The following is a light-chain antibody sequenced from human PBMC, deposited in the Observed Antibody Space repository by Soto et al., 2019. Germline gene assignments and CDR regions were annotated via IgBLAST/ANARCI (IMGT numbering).Light chain of an antibody. CDR1: QSITRN. CDR2: GAS. Sequence: VVTLSPASLSVSPGESVTLSCRASQSITRNLAWYQQRPGQAPRLLIYGASTRATAVPDRFSGSGSGTDFTLTITSLQSDDFAVYFSQQYSDLPITFGQGTLLEI. V-gene: IGKV3-15*01. CDR3: QQYSDLPIT. J-gene: IGKJ5*01.